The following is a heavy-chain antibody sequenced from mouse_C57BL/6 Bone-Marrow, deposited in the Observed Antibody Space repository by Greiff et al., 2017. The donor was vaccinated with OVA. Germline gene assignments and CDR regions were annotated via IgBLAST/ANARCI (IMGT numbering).Heavy chain of an antibody. D-gene: IGHD2-5*01. CDR2: ISSGSSTI. CDR3: ARSYYSTRGAY. CDR1: GFTFSDYG. Sequence: EVKLVESGGGLVKPGGSLKLSCAASGFTFSDYGMHWVRQAPEKGLEWVAYISSGSSTIYYADTVKGRFTISRDNAKNTLFLQMTSLRSEDTAMYYCARSYYSTRGAYWGQGTLVTVSA. V-gene: IGHV5-17*01. J-gene: IGHJ3*01.